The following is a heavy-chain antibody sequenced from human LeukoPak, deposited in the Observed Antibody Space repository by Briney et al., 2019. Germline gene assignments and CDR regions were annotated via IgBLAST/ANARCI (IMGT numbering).Heavy chain of an antibody. D-gene: IGHD3-10*01. Sequence: SVKVSCKASGGTCSSYAISWVRQAPGQGLGWMGGIIPILGTANYAQKFQGRVTITADESTSTAYMGLRSLRSEDTAVYYCARSDYYGSGSRYYYYGMDVWGQGTTVTVSS. CDR3: ARSDYYGSGSRYYYYGMDV. V-gene: IGHV1-69*13. CDR2: IIPILGTA. CDR1: GGTCSSYA. J-gene: IGHJ6*02.